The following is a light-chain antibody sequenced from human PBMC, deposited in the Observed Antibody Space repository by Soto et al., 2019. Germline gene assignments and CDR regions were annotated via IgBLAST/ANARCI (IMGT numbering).Light chain of an antibody. J-gene: IGKJ1*01. CDR3: QQYNTWPRT. CDR1: QSVSSD. Sequence: EIVMTQSPATLSVSPGERATLSCRASQSVSSDLAWYHQKPGQAPRLLIYGASTSATGIPARFSGSGSGTEFTLTINSLQSEDFAVYYCQQYNTWPRTFGQGTKVDIK. V-gene: IGKV3-15*01. CDR2: GAS.